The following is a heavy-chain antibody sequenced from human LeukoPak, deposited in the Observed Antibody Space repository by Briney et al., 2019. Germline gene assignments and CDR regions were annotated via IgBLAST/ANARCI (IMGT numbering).Heavy chain of an antibody. CDR3: TTDPASGRTPPY. CDR2: IKSNVDGATT. D-gene: IGHD6-25*01. CDR1: GFTFSHAW. J-gene: IGHJ4*02. Sequence: PGGSLRLSCVASGFTFSHAWMSWVRQAPGKGLEWVGRIKSNVDGATTDYAAPVKGRFTISRDDSKNTLYLQMSSLETEDTAVYYCTTDPASGRTPPYWGQGTLVTVSS. V-gene: IGHV3-15*01.